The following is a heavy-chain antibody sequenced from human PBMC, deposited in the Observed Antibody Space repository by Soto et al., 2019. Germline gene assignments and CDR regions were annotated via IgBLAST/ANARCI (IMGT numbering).Heavy chain of an antibody. CDR1: GFNFSSYG. CDR3: AKALVKTSSWPAD. Sequence: HVQLVESGGGVVQPGRSLRLSCAGSGFNFSSYGMHWVRQAPGKGLEWVAVISYDGSHKASADSVKGRFAISRDNSKHTLFLQMNSLRVEYTAVYYCAKALVKTSSWPADWGQGTLVTVSS. D-gene: IGHD2-2*01. CDR2: ISYDGSHK. V-gene: IGHV3-30*18. J-gene: IGHJ4*02.